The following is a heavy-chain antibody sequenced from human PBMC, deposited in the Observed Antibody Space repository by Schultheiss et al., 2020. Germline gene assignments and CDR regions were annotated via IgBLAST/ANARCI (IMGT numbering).Heavy chain of an antibody. CDR3: AALGNYYDSGLY. D-gene: IGHD3-22*01. Sequence: GGSLRLSCAASGFTFSSYAMSWVRQAPGKGLEWVSAISGSGGSTYYADSVKGRFTISRDNSKNTLYLQMNSLRAEDTAVYYCAALGNYYDSGLYWGQGTLVTVPS. CDR1: GFTFSSYA. V-gene: IGHV3-23*01. CDR2: ISGSGGST. J-gene: IGHJ4*02.